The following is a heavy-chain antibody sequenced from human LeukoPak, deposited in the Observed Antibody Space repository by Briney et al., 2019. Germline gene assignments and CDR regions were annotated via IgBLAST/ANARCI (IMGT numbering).Heavy chain of an antibody. Sequence: PSETLSLTCTVSGGSISSGSYYWSWIRQPAGKGLEWIGRIYTSGSTNYNPSLKSRVTISVDTSKNQFSLKLSSVTAADTAVYYCARHLTVSGWSSLYWYFDLWGRGTLVTVSS. CDR1: GGSISSGSYY. D-gene: IGHD6-19*01. CDR3: ARHLTVSGWSSLYWYFDL. V-gene: IGHV4-61*02. J-gene: IGHJ2*01. CDR2: IYTSGST.